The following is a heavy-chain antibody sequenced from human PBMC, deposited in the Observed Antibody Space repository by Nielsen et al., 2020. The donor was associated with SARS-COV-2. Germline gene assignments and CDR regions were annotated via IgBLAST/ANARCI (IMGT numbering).Heavy chain of an antibody. Sequence: VRQAPGKGLEWVSTISGSGHSTYYADSVKGRFTISRDNAKNSLYLQMNSLRAEDTAVYYCARGGYYDYVWGSYRFPFDYWGQGTLVTVSS. CDR3: ARGGYYDYVWGSYRFPFDY. D-gene: IGHD3-16*02. V-gene: IGHV3-21*01. J-gene: IGHJ4*02. CDR2: ISGSGHST.